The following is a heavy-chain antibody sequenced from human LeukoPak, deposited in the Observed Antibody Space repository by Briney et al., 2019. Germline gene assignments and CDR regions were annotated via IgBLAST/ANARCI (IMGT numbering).Heavy chain of an antibody. CDR3: ARGTGGPGY. J-gene: IGHJ4*02. Sequence: PGGSLRLPCAASGFTFSSYAMHWVRQAPGKGLEWVAVISYDGSNKYYADSVKGRFTISRDNSKNTLYLQMNSLRAEDTAVYYCARGTGGPGYWGQGTLVTVSS. D-gene: IGHD1-14*01. CDR1: GFTFSSYA. CDR2: ISYDGSNK. V-gene: IGHV3-30-3*01.